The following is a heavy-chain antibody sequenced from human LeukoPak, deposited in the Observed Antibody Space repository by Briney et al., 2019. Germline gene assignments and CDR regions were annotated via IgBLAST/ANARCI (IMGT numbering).Heavy chain of an antibody. CDR1: GGTFSSYA. CDR2: IIPIFGTA. CDR3: ARAGDIVVVAVAGAGYYYMDV. V-gene: IGHV1-69*05. Sequence: GASVKVSCKASGGTFSSYAISWVRQAPGQGLEWMGGIIPIFGTANYAQKLQGRVTMTIDASTSTAYMELRSLRSDDTAVYHCARAGDIVVVAVAGAGYYYMDVWGKGTTVTVSS. J-gene: IGHJ6*03. D-gene: IGHD2-2*01.